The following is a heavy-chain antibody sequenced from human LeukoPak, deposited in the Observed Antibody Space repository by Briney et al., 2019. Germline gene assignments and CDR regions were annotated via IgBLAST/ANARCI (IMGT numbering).Heavy chain of an antibody. V-gene: IGHV3-48*01. CDR1: GFTFISYG. D-gene: IGHD2-15*01. CDR3: APIPGCSGGSCYSR. Sequence: TGGSLRLSCAASGFTFISYGMHWVRQAPGKGLEWVSYISSSGSTIYYADSVKGRFTISRDNSKNTLYLQMNSLRAEDTAVYYCAPIPGCSGGSCYSRWGQGTLVTVSS. CDR2: ISSSGSTI. J-gene: IGHJ4*02.